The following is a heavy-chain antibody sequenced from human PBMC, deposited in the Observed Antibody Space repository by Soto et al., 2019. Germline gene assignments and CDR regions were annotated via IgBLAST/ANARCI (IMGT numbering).Heavy chain of an antibody. V-gene: IGHV4-30-4*01. CDR2: ILYSGTT. J-gene: IGHJ4*02. Sequence: QVQLQESGPGLVKPSPTMSLTCTVSGGSISRGDYYWSWIRQPPGKGLEWIGYILYSGTTNYNPSRESRLTRSVDTSKIQVSLKLTSVTAADTAVYYCARNGALDYWGRGPLVPVSS. D-gene: IGHD2-8*01. CDR1: GGSISRGDYY. CDR3: ARNGALDY.